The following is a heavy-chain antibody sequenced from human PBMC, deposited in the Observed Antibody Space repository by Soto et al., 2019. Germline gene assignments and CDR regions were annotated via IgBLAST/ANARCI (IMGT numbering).Heavy chain of an antibody. Sequence: GSLRLSCAASGFTFSSYDMHWVRQATGKGLEWVSAIGTAGDTYYPGSVKGRFTISRENAKNSLYLQMNNLRAEDTAVYYCARWSRYSYGYYYYGMDVWGQGTTVTVSS. J-gene: IGHJ6*02. CDR2: IGTAGDT. V-gene: IGHV3-13*01. D-gene: IGHD5-18*01. CDR3: ARWSRYSYGYYYYGMDV. CDR1: GFTFSSYD.